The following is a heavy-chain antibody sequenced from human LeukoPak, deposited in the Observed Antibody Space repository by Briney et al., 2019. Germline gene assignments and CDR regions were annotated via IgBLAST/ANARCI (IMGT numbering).Heavy chain of an antibody. Sequence: GGSLRLPCAASGFTFSSFWMSWVRQAPGKGLEWVANIRKDGSLQYYVDSVEGRFTISRDNAKNSLYLQMNTLRADDTAVYYCTRVSGGYDMSDYWGQGTLVTVSS. CDR3: TRVSGGYDMSDY. D-gene: IGHD3-9*01. J-gene: IGHJ4*02. V-gene: IGHV3-7*03. CDR1: GFTFSSFW. CDR2: IRKDGSLQ.